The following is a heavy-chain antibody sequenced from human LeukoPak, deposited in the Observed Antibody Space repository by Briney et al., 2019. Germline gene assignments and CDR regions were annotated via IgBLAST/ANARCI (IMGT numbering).Heavy chain of an antibody. V-gene: IGHV4-59*08. Sequence: SETLSLTCTVSGGSIISHYLSWIRQPPGKGLEWIGYIYNSGSTNYNPSLKSRVTISLDTSKNQFSLHLTSVTAADTAVYFCARDDYGVFDAFDVWGQGTVVTVSS. CDR2: IYNSGST. J-gene: IGHJ3*01. D-gene: IGHD3-16*01. CDR1: GGSIISHY. CDR3: ARDDYGVFDAFDV.